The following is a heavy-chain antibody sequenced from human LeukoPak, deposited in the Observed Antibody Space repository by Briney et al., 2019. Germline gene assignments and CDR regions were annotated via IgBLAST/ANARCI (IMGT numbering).Heavy chain of an antibody. CDR2: VLHTGST. CDR3: ARLSYGYGPSYFDS. CDR1: DYYISSDYY. Sequence: SETLSLTCTVSDYYISSDYYWGWIRQPPGKGLEWIGAVLHTGSTFHNPSLESRVTISLDTSKNQFSLELTSVTTADTAIYYCARLSYGYGPSYFDSWGQGTLVTVSS. V-gene: IGHV4-38-2*02. D-gene: IGHD5-12*01. J-gene: IGHJ4*02.